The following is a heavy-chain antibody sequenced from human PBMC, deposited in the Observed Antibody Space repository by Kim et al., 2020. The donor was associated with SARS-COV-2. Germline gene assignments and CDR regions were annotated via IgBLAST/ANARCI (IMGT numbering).Heavy chain of an antibody. Sequence: ASVKVSCKASGYTFTAFHLHWVRQAPGQGLEWLGRVNPKTGDTMYAKAFQGRVSITRDTSVDTAYVEVTGLTSADTVFYYCARALLGGEGFDIWGQGT. CDR2: VNPKTGDT. J-gene: IGHJ3*02. D-gene: IGHD2-15*01. CDR3: ARALLGGEGFDI. CDR1: GYTFTAFH. V-gene: IGHV1-2*01.